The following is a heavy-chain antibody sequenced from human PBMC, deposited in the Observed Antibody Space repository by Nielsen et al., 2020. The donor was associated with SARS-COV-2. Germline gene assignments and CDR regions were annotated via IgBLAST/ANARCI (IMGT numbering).Heavy chain of an antibody. Sequence: WIRQPPGKGLEWIGYIYYSGSTNYNPSLKSRVTISVDTSKNQFSLKLSSVTAADTAVHYCARLSSATIFGVVIGFSGMDVWGQGTTVTVSS. J-gene: IGHJ6*02. CDR2: IYYSGST. D-gene: IGHD3-3*01. V-gene: IGHV4-59*08. CDR3: ARLSSATIFGVVIGFSGMDV.